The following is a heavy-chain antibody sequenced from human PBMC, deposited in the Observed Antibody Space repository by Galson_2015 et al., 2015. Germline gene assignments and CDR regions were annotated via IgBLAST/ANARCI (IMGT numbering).Heavy chain of an antibody. CDR1: GFTFDDYA. D-gene: IGHD2-2*02. V-gene: IGHV3-9*01. Sequence: SLRLSCAASGFTFDDYAMHWVRQAPGKGLEWVSGISWNSGSIGYADSVKGRFTISRDNAKNSLYLQMNSLRAEDTALYYCAKGYCSSTSCYTEYFDLWGRGTLVTVSS. CDR3: AKGYCSSTSCYTEYFDL. J-gene: IGHJ2*01. CDR2: ISWNSGSI.